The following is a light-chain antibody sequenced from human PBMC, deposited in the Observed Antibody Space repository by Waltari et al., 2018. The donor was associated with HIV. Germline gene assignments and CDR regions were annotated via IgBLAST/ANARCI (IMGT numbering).Light chain of an antibody. V-gene: IGKV1-16*01. CDR2: RTA. CDR1: QDISDY. J-gene: IGKJ4*01. CDR3: QQYQYYPLT. Sequence: DVQLTQSPSSLSASVGDRITITCRASQDISDYLAWVQVKPGQAPKCLIYRTANLRGGVPSTFSGSGSGTDFTLTISSLQAEDSAIYYCQQYQYYPLTFGGGTKVEI.